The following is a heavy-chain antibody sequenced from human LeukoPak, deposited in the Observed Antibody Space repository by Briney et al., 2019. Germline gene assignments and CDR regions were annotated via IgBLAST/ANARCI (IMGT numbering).Heavy chain of an antibody. CDR3: AKAGWYSAKTYATYDDAYDI. CDR1: GFTFSNYG. V-gene: IGHV3-23*01. J-gene: IGHJ3*02. D-gene: IGHD1-26*01. Sequence: PGRSLRLSCAVSGFTFSNYGMHWVRQAPGKGLEWVSAISAGGGVTYYADSAKGRFTISRDNSNKKVFLQMNSLRADDTAVYYCAKAGWYSAKTYATYDDAYDIWGRGTLVTVSS. CDR2: ISAGGGVT.